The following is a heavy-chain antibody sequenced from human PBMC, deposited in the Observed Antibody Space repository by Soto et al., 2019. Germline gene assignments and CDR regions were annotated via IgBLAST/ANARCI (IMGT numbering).Heavy chain of an antibody. D-gene: IGHD2-15*01. V-gene: IGHV4-59*01. CDR1: GGSISSYY. CDR3: ARVRGYCSGGSCFPSDWYFDL. CDR2: IYYSGST. J-gene: IGHJ2*01. Sequence: QVQLQESGPGLVKPSETLSLTCTVSGGSISSYYWSWIRQPPGKGLEWIGYIYYSGSTNYNPSLKSRVTISVDTSKNQFSLKLSSVTAADTAVYYCARVRGYCSGGSCFPSDWYFDLWGRGTLVTVSS.